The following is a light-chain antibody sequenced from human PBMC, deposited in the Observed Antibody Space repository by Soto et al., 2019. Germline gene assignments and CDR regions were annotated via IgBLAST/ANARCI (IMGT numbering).Light chain of an antibody. V-gene: IGLV2-23*01. Sequence: QSVPSHPASVSWSPGHLITISCTGTSSDVGNYNLVSWFQQHPGKAPKLMIYEGTKRPSGVSNRFSGSKSGNTASLTISGLQAEEEADYYCCSYAGRTNYVFGTGTNVTVL. CDR3: CSYAGRTNYV. J-gene: IGLJ1*01. CDR2: EGT. CDR1: SSDVGNYNL.